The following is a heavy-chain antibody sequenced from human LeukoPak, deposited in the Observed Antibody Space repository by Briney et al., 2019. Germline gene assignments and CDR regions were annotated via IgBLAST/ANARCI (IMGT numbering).Heavy chain of an antibody. J-gene: IGHJ6*03. CDR3: ARVPLTRPSRQWLSTDYYYYMDV. V-gene: IGHV4-39*07. Sequence: PSETLSLTCTVSGGSISSSSYYWGWIRQPPGKGLEWIGSIYYSGSTYYNPSLKSRVTISVDTSKNQFSLKLSSVTAADTAVYYCARVPLTRPSRQWLSTDYYYYMDVWGKGTTVTVSS. CDR1: GGSISSSSYY. D-gene: IGHD6-19*01. CDR2: IYYSGST.